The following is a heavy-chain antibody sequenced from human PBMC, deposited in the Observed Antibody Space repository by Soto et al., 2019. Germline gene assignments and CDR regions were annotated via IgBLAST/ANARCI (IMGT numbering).Heavy chain of an antibody. Sequence: GGSLRLSCAASGFTFSTYGMHWVRQAPGKGLEWVALISFDGSNEYYADSVKGRFTISRDNSRNTLYLQMNSLRAEDTAVYYCAKSSSGWEFDYWGQGTLVTVSS. J-gene: IGHJ4*02. D-gene: IGHD6-19*01. CDR3: AKSSSGWEFDY. CDR2: ISFDGSNE. CDR1: GFTFSTYG. V-gene: IGHV3-30*18.